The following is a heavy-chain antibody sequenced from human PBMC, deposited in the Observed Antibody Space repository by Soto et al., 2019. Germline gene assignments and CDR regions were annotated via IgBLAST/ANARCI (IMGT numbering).Heavy chain of an antibody. Sequence: PSETLSLTCAVYGGSFSGYYWSWIRQPPGKGLEWIGEINHSGSTNYNPSLKSRVTISVDTSKNQFSLKLSSVTAADTAVYYCARGRGSSWYRNNWFDPWGQGTLVTVSS. CDR2: INHSGST. CDR1: GGSFSGYY. J-gene: IGHJ5*02. V-gene: IGHV4-34*01. D-gene: IGHD6-13*01. CDR3: ARGRGSSWYRNNWFDP.